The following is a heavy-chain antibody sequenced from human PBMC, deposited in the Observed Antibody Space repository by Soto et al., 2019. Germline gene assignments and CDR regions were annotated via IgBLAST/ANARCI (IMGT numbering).Heavy chain of an antibody. CDR2: IKQDGSEK. Sequence: VQLVESGGGLVQPGGSLRLSCAASGFTFSSYWMSWVRQAPGKGLEWVANIKQDGSEKYYVDSVKGRFTISRDNAKNSLYLQMNSLRAEDTAVYYCARAKRYCSGGSCYYGYWGQGTLVTVSS. CDR1: GFTFSSYW. D-gene: IGHD2-15*01. CDR3: ARAKRYCSGGSCYYGY. J-gene: IGHJ4*02. V-gene: IGHV3-7*01.